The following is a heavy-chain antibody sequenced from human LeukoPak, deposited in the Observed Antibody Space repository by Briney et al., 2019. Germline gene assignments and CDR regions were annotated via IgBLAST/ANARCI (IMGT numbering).Heavy chain of an antibody. CDR2: ISAYNGNT. J-gene: IGHJ4*02. CDR1: GYTFTIYG. D-gene: IGHD6-19*01. Sequence: ASVNVSCKASGYTFTIYGISWVRQAPGQGLEWMGWISAYNGNTNYAQKLQGRVTMTTDTATSTAYMELRSLRSDDTAVYYCARAPIAVAGGVWYFDYWGQGTLVTVSS. CDR3: ARAPIAVAGGVWYFDY. V-gene: IGHV1-18*01.